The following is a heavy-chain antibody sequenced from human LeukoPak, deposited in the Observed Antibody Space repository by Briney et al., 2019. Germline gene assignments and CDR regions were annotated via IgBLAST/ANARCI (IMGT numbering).Heavy chain of an antibody. D-gene: IGHD3-22*01. V-gene: IGHV1-18*01. J-gene: IGHJ6*02. CDR1: GYTFTSYG. CDR2: ISAYNGNT. Sequence: ASVKVSCKASGYTFTSYGISWVRQAPGQGLEWMGWISAYNGNTNYAQKLQGRVTMTTDTSTSTAYMELRSLRSDDTAVYYCARHSKYYFDSSVNGFDVWGQGTTVTVSS. CDR3: ARHSKYYFDSSVNGFDV.